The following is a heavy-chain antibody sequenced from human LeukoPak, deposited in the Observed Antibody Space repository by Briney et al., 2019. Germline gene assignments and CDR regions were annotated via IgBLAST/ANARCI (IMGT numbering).Heavy chain of an antibody. CDR2: INPNSGGT. J-gene: IGHJ4*02. Sequence: ASVKVSCKASGYTFTGYFMHWVRQAPGQGLEWMGWINPNSGGTNFAQKFQGRVTMTRDTSISTAYMELSRLRSDDTAMYYCARDESYDSSGYPFDYWGQGTLVTVSS. CDR1: GYTFTGYF. V-gene: IGHV1-2*02. CDR3: ARDESYDSSGYPFDY. D-gene: IGHD3-22*01.